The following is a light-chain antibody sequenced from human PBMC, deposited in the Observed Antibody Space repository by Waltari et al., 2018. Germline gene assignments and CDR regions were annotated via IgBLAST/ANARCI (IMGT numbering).Light chain of an antibody. CDR1: SLRSYY. CDR3: NSRDSSGSHVV. V-gene: IGLV3-19*01. Sequence: SSELTQDPSVSVALGQTVRITCQGDSLRSYYASWYQQKTGQAPVLVIYHKNNRPAGIPDRFAGSTSGNTASLTITGSQAEDEADYYCNSRDSSGSHVVFGGGTKLTVL. CDR2: HKN. J-gene: IGLJ2*01.